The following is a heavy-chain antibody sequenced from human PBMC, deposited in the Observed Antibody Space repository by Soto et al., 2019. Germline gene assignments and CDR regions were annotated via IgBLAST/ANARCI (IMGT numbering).Heavy chain of an antibody. D-gene: IGHD4-17*01. CDR3: ARDSWDYGDYVFVY. CDR2: IYYSGST. CDR1: VGSISSYY. Sequence: QVQLQESGPGLVKPSETLSLTCTVSVGSISSYYWSWIRQPPGKGLEWIGYIYYSGSTNYNPSLKRRVTISVDTSKNQFSLKLSSVTAADTAVYYCARDSWDYGDYVFVYWGEGTLVTVSS. V-gene: IGHV4-59*01. J-gene: IGHJ4*02.